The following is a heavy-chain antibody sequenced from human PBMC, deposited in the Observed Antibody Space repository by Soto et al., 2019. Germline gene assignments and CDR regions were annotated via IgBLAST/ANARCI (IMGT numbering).Heavy chain of an antibody. CDR3: AREVAPAALPPSSLMDV. V-gene: IGHV3-74*01. D-gene: IGHD2-2*01. J-gene: IGHJ6*02. CDR2: INSDGSSI. CDR1: GFTISSHW. Sequence: EVQLVESGGGLVQPGGSLRLSCAASGFTISSHWMHWVRQAPRKGLVWVSRINSDGSSIAYADSVKGRFTISRDNAKNTLYLQMNRLRAEDTAMYYCAREVAPAALPPSSLMDVWGQGTTVTVSS.